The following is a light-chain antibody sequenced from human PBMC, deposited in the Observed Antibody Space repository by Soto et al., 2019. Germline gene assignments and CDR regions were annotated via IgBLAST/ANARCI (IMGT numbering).Light chain of an antibody. Sequence: DIQMTQSPSSLSASIGDRVTITCRASQSISKYLNWYQQKLGKAPKLLIYAASSLQSGAPSRFRGSGSGTDFTPTITSLQPEDLATDYRQQSYSTPYTFGQGTKLEIK. CDR2: AAS. CDR1: QSISKY. J-gene: IGKJ2*01. V-gene: IGKV1-39*01. CDR3: QQSYSTPYT.